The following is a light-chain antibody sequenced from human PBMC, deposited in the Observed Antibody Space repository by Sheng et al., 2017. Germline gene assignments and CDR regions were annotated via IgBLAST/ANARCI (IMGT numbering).Light chain of an antibody. Sequence: DIQMTQSPYTLSASVGDRVTITCRASQSISSWLAWYQQKPGKAPKILIYKASSLESGVPSRFSGSGSGTEFTLTISSLQPDDSATYYCQQYSNYWTFGQGTKVEIK. V-gene: IGKV1-5*03. CDR1: QSISSW. CDR2: KAS. J-gene: IGKJ1*01. CDR3: QQYSNYWT.